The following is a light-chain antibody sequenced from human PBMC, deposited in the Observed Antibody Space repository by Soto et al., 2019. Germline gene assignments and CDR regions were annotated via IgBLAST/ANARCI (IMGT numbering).Light chain of an antibody. CDR3: CSLAGSYSWV. J-gene: IGLJ2*01. CDR2: DVT. CDR1: NSDVGASHD. Sequence: QSALTQPRSVSGSPGQSVTISCTGTNSDVGASHDVSWYQQNPGKAPKLLIYDVTKRPSGVPHRFSGSRSANTASLIISGPQAEDEADYSCCSLAGSYSWVFGGGTQLTVL. V-gene: IGLV2-11*01.